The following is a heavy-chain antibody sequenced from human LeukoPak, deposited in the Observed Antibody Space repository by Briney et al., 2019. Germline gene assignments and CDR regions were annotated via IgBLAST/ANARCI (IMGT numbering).Heavy chain of an antibody. V-gene: IGHV3-20*04. D-gene: IGHD2-8*01. Sequence: GGSLRLSCAASGFTFDDYGMRWVRQAPGKGLEWVSGISWNGGNTGYADSVKGRFTISRDNAKNSLFLQVNSLRADDTDFYYGAREGIYCVNGVCYLDYWGQGTLVTVSS. CDR1: GFTFDDYG. CDR2: ISWNGGNT. CDR3: AREGIYCVNGVCYLDY. J-gene: IGHJ4*02.